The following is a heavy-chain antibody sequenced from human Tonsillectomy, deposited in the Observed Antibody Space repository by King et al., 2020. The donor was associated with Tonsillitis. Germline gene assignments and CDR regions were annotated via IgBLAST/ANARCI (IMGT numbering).Heavy chain of an antibody. CDR2: IFYTGTT. CDR3: ARDPSPKDSRGYYPYHFDT. D-gene: IGHD3-22*01. Sequence: VQLQESGPGLVKPSQTLSLTCTVSGGSISSADYYWSWIRQHPGKGLEWIGYIFYTGTTYYNPSLTSRVTISVDTSKNQFSLKVNSVTAADTAVYYCARDPSPKDSRGYYPYHFDTWGQGTLVTVSS. CDR1: GGSISSADYY. V-gene: IGHV4-31*03. J-gene: IGHJ4*02.